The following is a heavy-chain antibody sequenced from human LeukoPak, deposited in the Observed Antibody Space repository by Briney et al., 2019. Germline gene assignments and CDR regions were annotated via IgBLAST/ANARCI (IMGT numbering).Heavy chain of an antibody. Sequence: PSETLSLTCAVYGGSFSGYYWSWIRQPPGKGLEWIGEINHSGSTNYNPSLKSRVTISVDTSKNQFSLKLSSVTAAGTAVYYCARDRYFDWLLEADAFDIWGQGTMVTVSS. V-gene: IGHV4-34*01. J-gene: IGHJ3*02. CDR1: GGSFSGYY. CDR2: INHSGST. CDR3: ARDRYFDWLLEADAFDI. D-gene: IGHD3-9*01.